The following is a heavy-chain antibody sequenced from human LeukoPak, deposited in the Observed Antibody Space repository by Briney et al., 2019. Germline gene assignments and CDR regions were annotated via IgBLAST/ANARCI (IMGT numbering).Heavy chain of an antibody. D-gene: IGHD3-10*01. CDR1: GFTFSSYA. CDR2: ISGSGGST. CDR3: AKGVTMVRGVRDYYYYYGMDV. V-gene: IGHV3-23*01. Sequence: PGGSLRLSCAASGFTFSSYAMSWVRQAPGKGLEWVSAISGSGGSTYYADSVKGRFTISRDNSKNTLYLQMNSLRAEDTAVYYCAKGVTMVRGVRDYYYYYGMDVWGQGTTVTVSS. J-gene: IGHJ6*02.